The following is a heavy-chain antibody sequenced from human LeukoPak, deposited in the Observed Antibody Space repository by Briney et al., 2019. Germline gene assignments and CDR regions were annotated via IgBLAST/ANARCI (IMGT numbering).Heavy chain of an antibody. CDR1: GGSISSGGYY. V-gene: IGHV4-31*03. Sequence: PSQTLSLTCTVSGGSISSGGYYWSWIRQHPGKGLEWIGYIYYSGSTYYNPSLKSRVTISVDTSKNQFSLKLSSVTAADTAVYYCARSIAVAGYYYYYGMDVWGQGTTVTVSS. D-gene: IGHD6-19*01. J-gene: IGHJ6*02. CDR3: ARSIAVAGYYYYYGMDV. CDR2: IYYSGST.